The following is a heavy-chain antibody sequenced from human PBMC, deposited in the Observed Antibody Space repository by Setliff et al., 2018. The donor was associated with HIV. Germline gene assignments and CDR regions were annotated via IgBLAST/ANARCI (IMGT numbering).Heavy chain of an antibody. Sequence: SETLSLPCSVSGGSVGSGSYYWSWIRQSPGKGRDWLGYIYYSGSTTYNPSLRSRVTISIDTSKNQFSLKLRSVTAADTAVYYCARDSPGYGDSKDYWGQGKLVTVSS. D-gene: IGHD4-17*01. CDR3: ARDSPGYGDSKDY. CDR2: IYYSGST. V-gene: IGHV4-61*01. CDR1: GGSVGSGSYY. J-gene: IGHJ4*02.